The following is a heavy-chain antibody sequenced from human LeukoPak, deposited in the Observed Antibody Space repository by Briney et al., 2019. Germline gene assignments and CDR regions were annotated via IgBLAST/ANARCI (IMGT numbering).Heavy chain of an antibody. V-gene: IGHV4-61*02. J-gene: IGHJ5*02. CDR1: GGPIRSDSFY. Sequence: SQTLSLTCTVSGGPIRSDSFYWNWIRQPAGKGLQWIGRIYASGNTNYNPSLKSRVTISLDTSRNRFSLNLRSVTATDTAVYFCARDRSSGWLNWFDPWGQGTLVTVSP. D-gene: IGHD6-19*01. CDR2: IYASGNT. CDR3: ARDRSSGWLNWFDP.